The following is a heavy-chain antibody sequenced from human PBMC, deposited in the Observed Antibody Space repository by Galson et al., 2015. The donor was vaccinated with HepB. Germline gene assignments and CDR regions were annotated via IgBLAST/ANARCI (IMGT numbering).Heavy chain of an antibody. Sequence: SVKVSCKASGYTFTGYYLHWVRQAPAQGLEWMGWINPNSGGTNYAQKFQGRVTMTRDTSISTAYMELSGLRSDDTAVYYCATGMASNFDYWGQGTLVTVSS. CDR2: INPNSGGT. V-gene: IGHV1-2*02. J-gene: IGHJ4*02. D-gene: IGHD1-14*01. CDR3: ATGMASNFDY. CDR1: GYTFTGYY.